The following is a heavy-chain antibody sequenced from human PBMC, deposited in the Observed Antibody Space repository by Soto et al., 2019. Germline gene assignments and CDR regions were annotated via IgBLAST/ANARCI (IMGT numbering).Heavy chain of an antibody. D-gene: IGHD6-19*01. J-gene: IGHJ4*02. V-gene: IGHV3-11*01. CDR3: ASHTGYSSGWAFDY. CDR2: ISSSGSST. Sequence: QVQLVESGGGLVKPGGSLRLSCAASGLTFSDYYMSWIRQAPGKGLEWVSYISSSGSSTYYVESVKGRFTISRDNAKNSLYLQMNSLRAEDTAVYYCASHTGYSSGWAFDYWGQGTLVTISS. CDR1: GLTFSDYY.